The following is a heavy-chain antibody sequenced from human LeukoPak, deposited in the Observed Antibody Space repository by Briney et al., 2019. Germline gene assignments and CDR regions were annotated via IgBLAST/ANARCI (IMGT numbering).Heavy chain of an antibody. D-gene: IGHD6-13*01. CDR3: ASNDVQQLVQGTTDYYYMDV. CDR1: GGTFSSYA. CDR2: IIPIFGTA. Sequence: SVKVSCKASGGTFSSYAISWVRQAPGQGLEWMGRIIPIFGTANYAQKFQGRVTITTDESTSTAYMELSSLRSEDTAVYYCASNDVQQLVQGTTDYYYMDVWGKGTTVTVSS. J-gene: IGHJ6*03. V-gene: IGHV1-69*05.